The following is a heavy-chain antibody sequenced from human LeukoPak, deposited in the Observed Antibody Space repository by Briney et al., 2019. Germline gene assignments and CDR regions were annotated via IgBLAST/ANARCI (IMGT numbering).Heavy chain of an antibody. Sequence: EGSLRLSCAASGFTFSSYSMNWVRQAPGKGLEWVSSISSSSSYIYYADSVKGRFTISRDNAKNSLYLQMNSLRAEDTAVYYCAREGQRITMIVVAIGFDYWGQGTLVTVSS. CDR1: GFTFSSYS. D-gene: IGHD3-22*01. CDR2: ISSSSSYI. V-gene: IGHV3-21*01. J-gene: IGHJ4*02. CDR3: AREGQRITMIVVAIGFDY.